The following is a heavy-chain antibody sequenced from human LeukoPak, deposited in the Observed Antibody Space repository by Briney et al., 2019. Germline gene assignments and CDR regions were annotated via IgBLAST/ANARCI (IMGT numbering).Heavy chain of an antibody. CDR2: IYHSGST. V-gene: IGHV4-38-2*02. CDR1: GYSISNGYY. Sequence: SETLSLTCTVSGYSISNGYYWGWIRQPPGKGLEWIGSIYHSGSTFYNPSLKNRVTISVDTSKNQFSLKLSSVTAADTAVYYCARDYDFWSGYYIPTYNWFDPWGQGTLVTVSS. D-gene: IGHD3-3*01. CDR3: ARDYDFWSGYYIPTYNWFDP. J-gene: IGHJ5*02.